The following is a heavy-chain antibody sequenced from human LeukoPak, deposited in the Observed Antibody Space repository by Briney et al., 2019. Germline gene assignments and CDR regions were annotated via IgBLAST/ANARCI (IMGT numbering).Heavy chain of an antibody. D-gene: IGHD3-10*01. V-gene: IGHV4-34*01. Sequence: SETLSLTCAVYGGSFSGYYWSWIRQPPGKGLEWIGEINHSGSTNYNPSLKSRVTISVDTSKNQFSLKLSSVTAADTAVYYCASPPYYYGSGSYPPGADYWGQGTLVTVSS. CDR3: ASPPYYYGSGSYPPGADY. CDR1: GGSFSGYY. CDR2: INHSGST. J-gene: IGHJ4*02.